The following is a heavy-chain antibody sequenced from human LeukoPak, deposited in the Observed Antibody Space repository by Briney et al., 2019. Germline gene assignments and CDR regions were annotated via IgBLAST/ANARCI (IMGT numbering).Heavy chain of an antibody. D-gene: IGHD6-13*01. J-gene: IGHJ4*02. CDR3: ARVPSIAAAGD. Sequence: ASVKVSCMASGYTFTSYDINWVRQATGQGLEWMGWISAYNGNTNYAQKLQGRVTMTTDTSTSTAYMELRSLRSDDTAVYYCARVPSIAAAGDWGQGTLVTVSS. V-gene: IGHV1-18*01. CDR1: GYTFTSYD. CDR2: ISAYNGNT.